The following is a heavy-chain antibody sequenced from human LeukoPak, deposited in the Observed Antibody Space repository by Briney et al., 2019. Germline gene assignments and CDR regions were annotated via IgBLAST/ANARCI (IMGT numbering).Heavy chain of an antibody. CDR3: ARSRGYSGYAYDAFDI. V-gene: IGHV4-59*01. D-gene: IGHD5-12*01. CDR2: VYYSGST. J-gene: IGHJ3*02. Sequence: SGTLSLTCSISGVSINNYYWSWIREPPGRGLEWIGYVYYSGSTNYSPSLKSRVTISVDTSKNQFSLKLSSVTAADTAVYYCARSRGYSGYAYDAFDIWGQGTMVTVSS. CDR1: GVSINNYY.